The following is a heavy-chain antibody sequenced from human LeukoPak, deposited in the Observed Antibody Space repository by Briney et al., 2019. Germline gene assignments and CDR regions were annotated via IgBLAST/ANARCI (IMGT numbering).Heavy chain of an antibody. CDR3: ARDLDRGAFDI. J-gene: IGHJ3*02. V-gene: IGHV3-53*05. Sequence: QTEGSLRLSCAASGFTVSSNYMSWVRQAPGKGLEWVSVIYSGGSTYYADSVKGRFTISRDNSKNTLYLQMNSLRAEDTAVYYCARDLDRGAFDIWGQGTMVTVSS. CDR1: GFTVSSNY. CDR2: IYSGGST.